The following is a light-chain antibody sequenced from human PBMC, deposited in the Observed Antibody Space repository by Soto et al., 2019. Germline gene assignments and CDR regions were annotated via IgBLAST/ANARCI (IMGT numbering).Light chain of an antibody. Sequence: EIVLTQYPGTLSLSPGESATLSCRASQSVSSNYLAWYQQKPGQAPRLLIYGASSRATGIPDRFSGSGSGTDFTLTISRLEPEDFAVYYCQQYGSSPLYTFGQGTKLEIK. J-gene: IGKJ2*01. CDR2: GAS. CDR1: QSVSSNY. CDR3: QQYGSSPLYT. V-gene: IGKV3-20*01.